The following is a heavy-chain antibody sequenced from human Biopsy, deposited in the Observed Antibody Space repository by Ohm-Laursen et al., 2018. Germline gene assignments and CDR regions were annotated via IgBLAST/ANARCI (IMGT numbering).Heavy chain of an antibody. V-gene: IGHV4-31*03. CDR3: ATFRASWDTTQGGDY. Sequence: TLSLTCTVSGVSISVDGYYWAWIRQLPGKGLDWIGYIYHSGTTYYNPSPKSRLTMSVDTSKNEFSLRLRSVTAADTAVYFCATFRASWDTTQGGDYWGQGTLVTVSS. D-gene: IGHD1-26*01. CDR2: IYHSGTT. CDR1: GVSISVDGYY. J-gene: IGHJ4*02.